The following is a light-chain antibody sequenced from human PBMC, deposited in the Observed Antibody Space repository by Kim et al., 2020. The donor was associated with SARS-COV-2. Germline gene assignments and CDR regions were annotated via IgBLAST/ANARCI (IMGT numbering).Light chain of an antibody. CDR3: QSYDSSNHWV. Sequence: TSAGTRSSGSVASNYVQWYQQHPGSAPTTVIYEDSQRPSGVPDRFSGSIDSSSNSASLTISGLKTEDEADYYCQSYDSSNHWVFGGGTQLTVL. CDR1: SGSVASNY. CDR2: EDS. J-gene: IGLJ3*02. V-gene: IGLV6-57*03.